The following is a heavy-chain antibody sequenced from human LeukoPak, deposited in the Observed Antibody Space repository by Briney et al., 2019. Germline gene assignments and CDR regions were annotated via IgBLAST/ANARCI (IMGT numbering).Heavy chain of an antibody. CDR2: IVPILGIA. V-gene: IGHV1-69*04. Sequence: SVKVSCKASGYTFAGQYLHWVRQAPGQGLEWMGRIVPILGIANYAQEFQGRLIITADKATSSAYMELSSLRSEDTAVYYCARDQGDNSYGYYAIWYAFDVWGQGTMVTVSS. CDR3: ARDQGDNSYGYYAIWYAFDV. J-gene: IGHJ3*01. CDR1: GYTFAGQY. D-gene: IGHD5-18*01.